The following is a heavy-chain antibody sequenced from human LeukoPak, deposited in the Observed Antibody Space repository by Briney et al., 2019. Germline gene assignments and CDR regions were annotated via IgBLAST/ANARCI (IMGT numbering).Heavy chain of an antibody. CDR2: ISSSSSII. J-gene: IGHJ3*02. CDR3: ASYCSGGSCYSEAYDAFDI. V-gene: IGHV3-48*01. CDR1: GFTFNGYN. Sequence: GGSLRLSCAASGFTFNGYNMNWVRQAPGKGLEWVSYISSSSSIIYYADSVKGRFTISRDNSKNTLYLQMNSLRAEDTAVYYCASYCSGGSCYSEAYDAFDIWGQGTMVTVSS. D-gene: IGHD2-15*01.